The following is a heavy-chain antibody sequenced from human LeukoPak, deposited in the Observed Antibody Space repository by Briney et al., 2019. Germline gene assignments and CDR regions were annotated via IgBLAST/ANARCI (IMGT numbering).Heavy chain of an antibody. V-gene: IGHV4-39*07. CDR1: GDSISSGDYY. CDR3: ARTVFNYYHYYYMDV. Sequence: PSETLSLTCTVSGDSISSGDYYWSWIRQPAGKGLEWIGRIYYSGSTYYNPSLKSRVTISVDTSKNQFSLKLSSVTAADTAVYYCARTVFNYYHYYYMDVWGKGTTVTVSS. J-gene: IGHJ6*03. CDR2: IYYSGST.